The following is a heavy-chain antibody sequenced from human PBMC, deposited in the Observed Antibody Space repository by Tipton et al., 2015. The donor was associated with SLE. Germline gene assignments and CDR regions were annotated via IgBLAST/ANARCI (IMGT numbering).Heavy chain of an antibody. CDR3: AKDYNHDNADYN. D-gene: IGHD4-17*01. CDR2: VFRGGST. J-gene: IGHJ4*02. V-gene: IGHV4-34*12. CDR1: GDSLSGQY. Sequence: TLSLTCSVYGDSLSGQYWSWIRQPPGKGLEWIGEVFRGGSTNYSPSLESRVTITVDMSKNQFSPKLSSVTAADTAVYYCAKDYNHDNADYNWGQGTLVIVSS.